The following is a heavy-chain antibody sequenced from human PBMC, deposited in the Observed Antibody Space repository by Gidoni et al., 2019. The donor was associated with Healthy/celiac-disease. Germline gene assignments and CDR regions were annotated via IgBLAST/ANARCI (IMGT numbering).Heavy chain of an antibody. CDR3: ARDRDYYDSSGYLVNWFDP. CDR2: IYYSGST. D-gene: IGHD3-22*01. V-gene: IGHV4-61*01. CDR1: GGSVSSGSYY. Sequence: QVQLQESGPGLVQPSATLSLTCTVSGGSVSSGSYYWGWIRQPPGKGLEWIGYIYYSGSTNYNPSLKSRVTISVDTSKNQFSLKLSSVTAADTAVYYCARDRDYYDSSGYLVNWFDPWGQGTLVTVSS. J-gene: IGHJ5*02.